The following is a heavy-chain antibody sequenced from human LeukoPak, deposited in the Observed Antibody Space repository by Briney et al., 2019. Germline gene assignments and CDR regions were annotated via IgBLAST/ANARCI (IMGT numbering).Heavy chain of an antibody. CDR3: ATYLGSGWYSNHAAFDI. CDR1: GFTFSSYC. Sequence: GGSLRLSCAASGFTFSSYCMSWVRQAPGKGLEWVAYINQNGSEKYYVASVKGGFTIFRDTAKHSLYMQINSLTAEAAAVYYCATYLGSGWYSNHAAFDIWGQGTMVTVSS. CDR2: INQNGSEK. J-gene: IGHJ3*02. D-gene: IGHD6-19*01. V-gene: IGHV3-7*01.